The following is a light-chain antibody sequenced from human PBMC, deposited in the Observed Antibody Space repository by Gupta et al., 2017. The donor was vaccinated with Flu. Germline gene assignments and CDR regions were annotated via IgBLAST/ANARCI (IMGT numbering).Light chain of an antibody. Sequence: PGARATRSCVVRQGVDSNYLAWYQQKPGQAPRLLIYAASTRATGLPDRFSGSGSATDFTLTISIREPEDFAVYRCQQEDSPPRTFGQGTKLEIK. CDR1: QGVDSNY. CDR3: QQEDSPPRT. CDR2: AAS. J-gene: IGKJ2*01. V-gene: IGKV3-20*01.